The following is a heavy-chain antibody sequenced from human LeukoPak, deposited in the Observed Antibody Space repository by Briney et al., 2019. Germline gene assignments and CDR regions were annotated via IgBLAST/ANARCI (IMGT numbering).Heavy chain of an antibody. CDR1: GFTFSSHW. J-gene: IGHJ4*02. CDR3: AKGSSDYHLNS. Sequence: PGGSLRLSCAASGFTFSSHWMHWVRQAPGKGLEWVSAISGSDNITYYTDSVKGRFTISRDNSKNTLYLQMNSLRAEDTAVYYCAKGSSDYHLNSWGQGTLVTVSS. D-gene: IGHD3-22*01. CDR2: ISGSDNIT. V-gene: IGHV3-23*01.